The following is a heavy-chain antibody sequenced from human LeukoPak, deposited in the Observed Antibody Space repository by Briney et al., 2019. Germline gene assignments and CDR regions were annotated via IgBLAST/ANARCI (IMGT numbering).Heavy chain of an antibody. Sequence: SVKVSCKASGGTFSSYAISWVRQAPGQGLEWMGGIIPTVGTANYAQKFQGRVTITTDESTSTAYMELSSLRSEDTAVYYCARVTFGTFGWFDPWGQGTLVTVSS. CDR1: GGTFSSYA. CDR2: IIPTVGTA. D-gene: IGHD3-3*01. CDR3: ARVTFGTFGWFDP. V-gene: IGHV1-69*05. J-gene: IGHJ5*02.